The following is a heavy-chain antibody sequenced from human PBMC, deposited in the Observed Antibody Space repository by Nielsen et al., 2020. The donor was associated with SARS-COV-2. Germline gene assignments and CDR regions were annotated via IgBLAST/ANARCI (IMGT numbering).Heavy chain of an antibody. Sequence: GESLKISCKASGAGLSSYWISWVRQMPGKGPEWMGRIDPSDSYINYSPSFQGHVTISADKSISTAYLQWSSLKASDTAMYYCARHSNYYGSGTMSGWFDPWGQGTLVTVSS. J-gene: IGHJ5*02. CDR1: GAGLSSYW. CDR2: IDPSDSYI. V-gene: IGHV5-10-1*01. CDR3: ARHSNYYGSGTMSGWFDP. D-gene: IGHD3-10*01.